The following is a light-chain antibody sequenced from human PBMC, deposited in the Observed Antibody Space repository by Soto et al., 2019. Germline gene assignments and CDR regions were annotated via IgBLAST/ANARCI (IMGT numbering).Light chain of an antibody. Sequence: IVMPLSPGTLSVSPGERATLSCRASQSVSSNLAWYQQKPGQAPRLLIYGASTRATGIPARFSGSGSGTEFTLTISSLQSEDSAVYYCQQYNNWPPITFGQGTRLEIK. CDR2: GAS. J-gene: IGKJ5*01. V-gene: IGKV3-15*01. CDR3: QQYNNWPPIT. CDR1: QSVSSN.